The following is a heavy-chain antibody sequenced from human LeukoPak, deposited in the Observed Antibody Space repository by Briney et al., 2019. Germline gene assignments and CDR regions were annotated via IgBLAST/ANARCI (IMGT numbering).Heavy chain of an antibody. CDR3: ARGTGYGVFDS. D-gene: IGHD4/OR15-4a*01. J-gene: IGHJ4*02. CDR1: GFTFSSYW. CDR2: IDSDGSST. Sequence: GGSLRLSCAASGFTFSSYWMHWVRQAPGKGLVWVSHIDSDGSSTTYADSVKGRFTISRDNAKNTLYLQMHSLRAEDTAVYYCARGTGYGVFDSWGQGTLVTVSS. V-gene: IGHV3-74*01.